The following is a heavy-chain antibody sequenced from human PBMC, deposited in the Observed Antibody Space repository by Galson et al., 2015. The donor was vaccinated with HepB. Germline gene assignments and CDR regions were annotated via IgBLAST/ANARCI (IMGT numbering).Heavy chain of an antibody. CDR3: AKVGRWLQSSDFDY. D-gene: IGHD5-24*01. Sequence: SLRLSCAASGFTFSSYGMHWARQAPGKGLEWVAVISYDGSNKYYADSVKGRFTISRDNSKNTLYLQMNSLRAEDTAVYYCAKVGRWLQSSDFDYWGQGTLVTVSS. V-gene: IGHV3-30*18. CDR2: ISYDGSNK. J-gene: IGHJ4*02. CDR1: GFTFSSYG.